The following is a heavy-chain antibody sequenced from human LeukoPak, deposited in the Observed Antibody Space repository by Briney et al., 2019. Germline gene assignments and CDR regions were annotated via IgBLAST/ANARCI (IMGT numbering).Heavy chain of an antibody. J-gene: IGHJ6*02. D-gene: IGHD2-2*01. CDR2: INPNSGGT. CDR3: ARLDPPHCSSTSCLYYGMDV. V-gene: IGHV1-2*02. Sequence: GASVKVSCKASGYTFTGYYMHGVRQAPGPGLEWMGWINPNSGGTNNAQKFQGRVTMTRDTSISTAYIELSRLRSDDTAVYDCARLDPPHCSSTSCLYYGMDVWGQGTTVTVSS. CDR1: GYTFTGYY.